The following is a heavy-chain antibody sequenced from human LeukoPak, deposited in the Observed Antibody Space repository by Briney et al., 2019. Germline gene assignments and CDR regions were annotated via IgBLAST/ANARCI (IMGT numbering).Heavy chain of an antibody. Sequence: SETLSLTCTVSGGSISSGGYYWSWIRQPPGKGLEWIGYIYHSGSTYYNPSLKSRVTISVDRSKNQFSLKLSSVTAADTAVYYCARDTLGGPFDYWGQGTLVTVSS. CDR2: IYHSGST. D-gene: IGHD3-16*01. J-gene: IGHJ4*02. CDR1: GGSISSGGYY. V-gene: IGHV4-30-2*01. CDR3: ARDTLGGPFDY.